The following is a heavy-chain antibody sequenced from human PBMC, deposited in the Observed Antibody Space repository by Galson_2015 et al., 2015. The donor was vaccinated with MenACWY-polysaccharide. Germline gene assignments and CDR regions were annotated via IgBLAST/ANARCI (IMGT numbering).Heavy chain of an antibody. D-gene: IGHD6-25*01. Sequence: SLRLSCAASGFTFSDYYMSWIRQAPGKGLECISHISSSSGIIYYADSVNGRFPISRDNAKNSLYLQMNSLRAEDTAMYYCARSAWLDIWGQGTMVTVSS. J-gene: IGHJ3*02. CDR2: ISSSSGII. CDR3: ARSAWLDI. CDR1: GFTFSDYY. V-gene: IGHV3-11*01.